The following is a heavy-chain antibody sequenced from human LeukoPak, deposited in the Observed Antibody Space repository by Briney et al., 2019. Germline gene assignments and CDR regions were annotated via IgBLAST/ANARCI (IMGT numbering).Heavy chain of an antibody. Sequence: GGSLRLSCAASGFTFSNYWMHWVRQAPGKGLVWVSRIKEDGGSTGYADSVEGRFTIARDNAKNTVDLRMNSLTAEDTAVYYCARETLTHVDAFDIWGQGTMVTVSS. CDR3: ARETLTHVDAFDI. CDR1: GFTFSNYW. CDR2: IKEDGGST. J-gene: IGHJ3*02. V-gene: IGHV3-74*01.